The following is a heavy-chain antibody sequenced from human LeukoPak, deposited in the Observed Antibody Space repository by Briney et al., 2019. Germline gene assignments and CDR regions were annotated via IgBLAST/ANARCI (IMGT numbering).Heavy chain of an antibody. V-gene: IGHV5-51*01. CDR2: IFPGDSDT. CDR3: VRHVGGITGSTFFDY. J-gene: IGHJ4*02. Sequence: GGSLKIPCKGSGYTFITYWIGWVRQMPGKGLEWMGIIFPGDSDTRYSPSFQGQVTISGDKSISTAYLQWSSLKASDTAMYYCVRHVGGITGSTFFDYWGQGTLVTVSS. CDR1: GYTFITYW. D-gene: IGHD1-7*01.